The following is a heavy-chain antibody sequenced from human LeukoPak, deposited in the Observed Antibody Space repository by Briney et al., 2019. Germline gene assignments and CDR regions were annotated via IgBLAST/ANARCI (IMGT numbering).Heavy chain of an antibody. CDR3: ARDHNGNQRNWIDP. CDR1: GYTFTSYG. CDR2: ISAYNGNT. D-gene: IGHD1-14*01. V-gene: IGHV1-18*01. Sequence: GASVKVSCKASGYTFTSYGISWVRQAPGQGLEWMGWISAYNGNTNYAQKLQGRVTMTTDTSTSTAYMELRSLRSDDTAVYYCARDHNGNQRNWIDPWGQGTLVTVSS. J-gene: IGHJ5*02.